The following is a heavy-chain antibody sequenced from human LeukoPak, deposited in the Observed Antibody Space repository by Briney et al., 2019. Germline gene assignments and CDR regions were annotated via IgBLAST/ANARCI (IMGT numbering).Heavy chain of an antibody. CDR1: GYTFSDYF. CDR2: INPNSGGT. CDR3: ARVRFGSLSYYFIY. J-gene: IGHJ4*02. Sequence: ASVTVSYKASGYTFSDYFIHWVRQAPGQGLEWMGWINPNSGGTNYAQKFQGRVTMTRDTSIRTAYMELSRLRSDDTAVYYCARVRFGSLSYYFIYWGGRTLLTVSS. D-gene: IGHD3-10*01. V-gene: IGHV1-2*02.